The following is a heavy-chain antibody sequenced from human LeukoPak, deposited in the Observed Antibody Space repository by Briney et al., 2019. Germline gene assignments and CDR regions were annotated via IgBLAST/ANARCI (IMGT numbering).Heavy chain of an antibody. CDR2: IYHSGST. Sequence: SETLSLTCTVSGGSISSYYWSWIRQPPGRGLEWIGYIYHSGSTKYNPSLKSRVTISVDTSKNQFSLKLSSVTAADTAVYFCASGSHYGYNSGWLYYWGQGTLVTVSS. D-gene: IGHD6-19*01. J-gene: IGHJ4*02. V-gene: IGHV4-59*08. CDR1: GGSISSYY. CDR3: ASGSHYGYNSGWLYY.